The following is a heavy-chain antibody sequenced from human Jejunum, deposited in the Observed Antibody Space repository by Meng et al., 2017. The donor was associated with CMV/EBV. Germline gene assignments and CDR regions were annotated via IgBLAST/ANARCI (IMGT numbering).Heavy chain of an antibody. J-gene: IGHJ4*02. CDR2: IRNDGSEI. Sequence: QWRLVAAGGCLGQPGGPLSLPCLTSVISFSNSGMHWVRQAPGKGLEWVVFIRNDGSEIYYVDSVKGRFTISRDNSKNTVYLQMNSLRVEDTGVYYCVKDKGRTALDYWGQGSLVTVSS. CDR3: VKDKGRTALDY. V-gene: IGHV3-30*02. D-gene: IGHD3-10*01. CDR1: VISFSNSG.